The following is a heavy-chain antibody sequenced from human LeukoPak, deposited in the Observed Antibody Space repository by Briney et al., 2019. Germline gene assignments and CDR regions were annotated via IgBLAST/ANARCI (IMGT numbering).Heavy chain of an antibody. Sequence: PGGSLRLSCAASGFTFSSYAMSWVRQAPGKGLGWVSAISGSGGSTYYADSVKGRFTISRDNSKNTLYLQMNSLRAEDTAVYYCAKAPPSNYYGSGSYQFDYWGQGTLVTVSS. V-gene: IGHV3-23*01. CDR1: GFTFSSYA. CDR3: AKAPPSNYYGSGSYQFDY. J-gene: IGHJ4*02. CDR2: ISGSGGST. D-gene: IGHD3-10*01.